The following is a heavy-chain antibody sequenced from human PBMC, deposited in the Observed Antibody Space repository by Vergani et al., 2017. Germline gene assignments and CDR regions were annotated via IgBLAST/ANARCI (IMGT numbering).Heavy chain of an antibody. J-gene: IGHJ6*02. Sequence: EVQLVESGGGLVQPGRSLRLSCAASGFTFDDYAMHWVRQAPGKGLEWVSGISWNSGSIGYADSVKGRFTISRDNAKNSLYLQMNSLRAEDTALYYCAKDEQYTAPWERGYFHVLDVWGQGTTVSVSS. V-gene: IGHV3-9*01. CDR1: GFTFDDYA. D-gene: IGHD1-26*01. CDR3: AKDEQYTAPWERGYFHVLDV. CDR2: ISWNSGSI.